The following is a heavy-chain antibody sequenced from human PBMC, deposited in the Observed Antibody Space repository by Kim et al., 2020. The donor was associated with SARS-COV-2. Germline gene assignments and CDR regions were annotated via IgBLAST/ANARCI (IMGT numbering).Heavy chain of an antibody. V-gene: IGHV1-3*01. Sequence: KYSQKFQGRVTITRDTSASTAYMELSSLRSEDTAVYYCARNYDFWSGYDYWGQGTLVTVSS. D-gene: IGHD3-3*01. J-gene: IGHJ4*02. CDR3: ARNYDFWSGYDY.